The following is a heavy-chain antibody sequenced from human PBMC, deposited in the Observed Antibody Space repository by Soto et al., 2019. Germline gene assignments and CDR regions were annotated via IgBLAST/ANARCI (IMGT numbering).Heavy chain of an antibody. CDR1: GYTFTSYY. CDR2: INPSGGST. V-gene: IGHV1-46*01. Sequence: GSSVKVSCKASGYTFTSYYMHWVRQAPGQGLEWMGIINPSGGSTSYAQKFQGRVTMTRDTSTSTVYMELSSLRSEDTAVYYCARDHRYYYGSGSYYNDPPDYWGQGTMVTVSS. J-gene: IGHJ4*02. CDR3: ARDHRYYYGSGSYYNDPPDY. D-gene: IGHD3-10*01.